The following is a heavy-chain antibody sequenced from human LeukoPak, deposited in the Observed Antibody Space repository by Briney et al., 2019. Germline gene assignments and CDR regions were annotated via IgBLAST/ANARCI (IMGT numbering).Heavy chain of an antibody. CDR1: GFTFSSYS. V-gene: IGHV3-21*01. D-gene: IGHD2-2*02. Sequence: PGGSLRLSCAASGFTFSSYSMNWVRQAPGKGLEWVSSISSSSSYINYADSVKGRFTISRDNAKNSLHLQMNSLRAEDTAVYYCARRPYCSSTSCYNGWFDPWGQGTLVTVSS. CDR2: ISSSSSYI. CDR3: ARRPYCSSTSCYNGWFDP. J-gene: IGHJ5*02.